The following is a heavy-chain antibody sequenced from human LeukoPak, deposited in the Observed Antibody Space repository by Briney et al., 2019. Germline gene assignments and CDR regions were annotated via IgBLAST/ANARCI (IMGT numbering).Heavy chain of an antibody. CDR2: ISGSAATT. Sequence: GGSLRLSCAASGFTFSSYAMSWVRQAPGKGLEWVSSISGSAATTYYADSVEGRFTISRDNSKNTLYLQMNNLRAEDTAVYYCAKSSGPRYYFDCWGQGTLVTVSS. V-gene: IGHV3-23*01. CDR3: AKSSGPRYYFDC. J-gene: IGHJ4*02. CDR1: GFTFSSYA. D-gene: IGHD6-19*01.